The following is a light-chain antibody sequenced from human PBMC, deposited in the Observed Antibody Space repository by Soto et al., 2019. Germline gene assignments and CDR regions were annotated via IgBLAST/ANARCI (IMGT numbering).Light chain of an antibody. CDR1: QGISSS. CDR2: AAS. CDR3: QQIDSYPRT. V-gene: IGKV1-9*01. Sequence: IQLTQSPSSLSASVGDRVTITCRAGQGISSSLAWYQEKPEKAPNLLISAASTFQTGVPSRFSGSGPGTDFALTISSLQPEDFATYYCQQIDSYPRTFGQGTKVEI. J-gene: IGKJ1*01.